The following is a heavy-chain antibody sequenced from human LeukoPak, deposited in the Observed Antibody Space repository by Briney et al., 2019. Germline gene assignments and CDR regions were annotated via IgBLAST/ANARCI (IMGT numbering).Heavy chain of an antibody. CDR1: GGSISSYY. Sequence: PSETLSLTCTVSGGSISSYYWSWIRQPAGKGLEWIGRIYTSGSTNYNPSLKSRVTMSVDTSKNQFSLKLSSVTAADTAVYYCARHATGYSSSWLKYWGQGTLVTVSS. CDR2: IYTSGST. CDR3: ARHATGYSSSWLKY. D-gene: IGHD6-13*01. J-gene: IGHJ4*02. V-gene: IGHV4-4*07.